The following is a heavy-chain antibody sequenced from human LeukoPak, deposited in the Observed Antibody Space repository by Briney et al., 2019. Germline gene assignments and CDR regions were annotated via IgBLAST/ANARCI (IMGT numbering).Heavy chain of an antibody. CDR1: GFTFSSYA. V-gene: IGHV3-64*01. D-gene: IGHD3-10*01. J-gene: IGHJ4*02. Sequence: PGGSLRLSCAASGFTFSSYAMHWVRQAPGKGLEYVSVISSSGGSTYYANSVKGRFTISRDNSKNTLYLQMGSLRAEDMAVYYCARGGLLWFGELSGYWGQGTLATVSS. CDR2: ISSSGGST. CDR3: ARGGLLWFGELSGY.